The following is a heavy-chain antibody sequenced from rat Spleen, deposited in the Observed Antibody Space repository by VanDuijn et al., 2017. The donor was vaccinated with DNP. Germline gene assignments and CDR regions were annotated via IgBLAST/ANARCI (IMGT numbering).Heavy chain of an antibody. J-gene: IGHJ2*01. CDR3: AKGGDYGGFDY. D-gene: IGHD1-11*01. V-gene: IGHV5-25*01. Sequence: EVQLVESGGGLVQPGRSLKLSCAASGFTFSNYYMAWVRQAPKKGLEWVATISTSGSRTYYPDSVKGRFTISRDNAKSSLYLQMNSLKSEDTATYYCAKGGDYGGFDYWGQGAMVTVSS. CDR1: GFTFSNYY. CDR2: ISTSGSRT.